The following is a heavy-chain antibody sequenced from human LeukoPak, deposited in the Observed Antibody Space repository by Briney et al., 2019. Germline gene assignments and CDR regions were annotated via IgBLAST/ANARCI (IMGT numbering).Heavy chain of an antibody. CDR1: GGSFSGYY. CDR2: INHSGST. D-gene: IGHD5-18*01. CDR3: AREYAPPDTAMADAFDI. J-gene: IGHJ3*02. Sequence: SETLSLTCAVYGGSFSGYYWSWIRQPPGKGLEWIGEINHSGSTNYNPSLKSRVTISVDTSKNQFSLKLSSVTAADTAVYYCAREYAPPDTAMADAFDIWGQGTMVTVSS. V-gene: IGHV4-34*01.